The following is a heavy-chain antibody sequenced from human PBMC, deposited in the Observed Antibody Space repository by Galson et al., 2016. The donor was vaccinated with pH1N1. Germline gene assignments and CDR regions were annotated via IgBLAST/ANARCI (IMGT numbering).Heavy chain of an antibody. Sequence: LSLTCTVYGGSFSDYYWSWIRQPPGKGLGWIGEVNPSGSTIYNPSLNSRVIISADTSRNQFSLKLTSVTAADTAVYFCARVDFGGRLGDWGQGTQVTVSS. CDR2: VNPSGST. D-gene: IGHD3-10*01. V-gene: IGHV4-34*01. CDR3: ARVDFGGRLGD. CDR1: GGSFSDYY. J-gene: IGHJ4*02.